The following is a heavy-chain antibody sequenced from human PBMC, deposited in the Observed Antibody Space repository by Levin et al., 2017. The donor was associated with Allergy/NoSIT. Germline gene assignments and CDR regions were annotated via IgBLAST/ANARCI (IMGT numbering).Heavy chain of an antibody. CDR2: ISSGGNYI. D-gene: IGHD3-22*01. CDR3: ASWAMYHYDRSAFDYFYYAMDV. CDR1: GILFSSYD. V-gene: IGHV3-21*01. J-gene: IGHJ6*02. Sequence: PGESLKISCAASGILFSSYDMNWVRQAPGKGLEWVSSISSGGNYIYYADSVKGRFTISRDNAKNSLFLQMNSLRAEDTAVYYCASWAMYHYDRSAFDYFYYAMDVWGQGNTVTVSS.